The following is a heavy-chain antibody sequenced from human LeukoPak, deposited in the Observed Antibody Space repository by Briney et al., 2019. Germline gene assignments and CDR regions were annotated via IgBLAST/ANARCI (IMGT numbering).Heavy chain of an antibody. Sequence: GGSLRLSCAASGFTFSSYTMNWVRQAPGKGLEWVSAISSSSCYIYYADSVKVRFTISRHNAKRSLYLQMNSLRAEDTAVYYCARDLGGYGDYGTNFDYWGQGTLVTVSS. CDR1: GFTFSSYT. V-gene: IGHV3-21*01. D-gene: IGHD4-17*01. CDR2: ISSSSCYI. J-gene: IGHJ4*02. CDR3: ARDLGGYGDYGTNFDY.